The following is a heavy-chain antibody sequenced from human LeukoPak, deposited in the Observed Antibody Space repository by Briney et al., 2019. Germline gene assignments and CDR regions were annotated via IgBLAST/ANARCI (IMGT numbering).Heavy chain of an antibody. J-gene: IGHJ4*02. CDR3: AKDNDILTGPPGSFDY. Sequence: GGSLRLSCAASGFTFDDYAMHWVRQAPGKGLEWVSGISWNSGSIGYADSVKGRFTISRDNAKNSLYVQMNSLRAEDTALYYCAKDNDILTGPPGSFDYWGQGTLVTVSS. CDR2: ISWNSGSI. CDR1: GFTFDDYA. V-gene: IGHV3-9*01. D-gene: IGHD3-9*01.